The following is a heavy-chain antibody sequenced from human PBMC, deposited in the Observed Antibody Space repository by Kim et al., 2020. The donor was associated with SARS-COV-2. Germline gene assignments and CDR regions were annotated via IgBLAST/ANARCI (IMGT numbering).Heavy chain of an antibody. V-gene: IGHV3-33*01. J-gene: IGHJ4*02. CDR2: IWYDGSNK. D-gene: IGHD6-19*01. Sequence: GGSLRLSCAASGFTFSSYGMHWVRQAPGKGLEWVAVIWYDGSNKYYADSVKGRFTISRDNSKNTLYLQMNSLRAEDTAVYYCARAPEGSGWSLLGAIDYWGQGTLVTVSS. CDR1: GFTFSSYG. CDR3: ARAPEGSGWSLLGAIDY.